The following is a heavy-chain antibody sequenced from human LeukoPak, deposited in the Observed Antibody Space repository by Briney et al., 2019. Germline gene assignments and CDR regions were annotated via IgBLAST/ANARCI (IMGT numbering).Heavy chain of an antibody. CDR1: GFPFSRYW. CDR2: IKYDGSEK. CDR3: VRDPTYDSGSPLGY. D-gene: IGHD3-10*01. V-gene: IGHV3-7*01. J-gene: IGHJ4*02. Sequence: GGSLRLSCAASGFPFSRYWMTSVRQAPGKGLEWVANIKYDGSEKFYVGSVRGRFTISRDNTNNSLHLQMNSLRAEDTAIYYCVRDPTYDSGSPLGYGGQGTLVAVSS.